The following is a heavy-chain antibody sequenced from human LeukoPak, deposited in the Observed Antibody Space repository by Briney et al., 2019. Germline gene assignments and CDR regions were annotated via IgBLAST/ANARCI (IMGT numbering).Heavy chain of an antibody. CDR1: GGSIGSSY. J-gene: IGHJ4*02. D-gene: IGHD6-19*01. CDR2: IYYTGGT. CDR3: AKYGNSGWVIDN. V-gene: IGHV4-59*08. Sequence: PSETLSLTCTVSGGSIGSSYWTWIRQPPGKGLEYIGYIYYTGGTNYNPSLKSRVTISVDTSENQLSLRLSSVTAADTAVYFCAKYGNSGWVIDNWGQGTLVTVSS.